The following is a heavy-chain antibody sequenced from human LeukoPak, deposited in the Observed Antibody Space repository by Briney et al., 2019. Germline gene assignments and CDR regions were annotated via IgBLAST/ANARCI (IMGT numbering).Heavy chain of an antibody. CDR2: ISYDGSNK. Sequence: GGSLRLSCAASGFTFSSYGMHWVRQAPGKGLEWVAVISYDGSNKYYADSVKGRFTISRDNSKNTLYLQMNSLRAEDTAVYYCAKDGYYYDSSGYPDYWGQGTLVTVSS. CDR3: AKDGYYYDSSGYPDY. J-gene: IGHJ4*02. V-gene: IGHV3-30*18. D-gene: IGHD3-22*01. CDR1: GFTFSSYG.